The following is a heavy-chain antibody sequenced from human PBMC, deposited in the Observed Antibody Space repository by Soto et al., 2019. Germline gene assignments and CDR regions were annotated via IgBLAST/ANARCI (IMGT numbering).Heavy chain of an antibody. J-gene: IGHJ6*02. Sequence: PGESLKISCKGSGYSFTRYWIGWVRQMPGKSLEWMGIIYPGDSDTRYSPSFQGQVTISADKSISTAYLQRSSLKASDTAMYYCARQGEVVVEIGGNYYYYRMDVWGQGTTVTVSS. D-gene: IGHD3-22*01. V-gene: IGHV5-51*01. CDR3: ARQGEVVVEIGGNYYYYRMDV. CDR1: GYSFTRYW. CDR2: IYPGDSDT.